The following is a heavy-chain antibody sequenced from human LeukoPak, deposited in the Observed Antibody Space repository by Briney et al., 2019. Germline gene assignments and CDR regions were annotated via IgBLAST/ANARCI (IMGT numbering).Heavy chain of an antibody. D-gene: IGHD5-18*01. J-gene: IGHJ6*03. V-gene: IGHV1-69*05. Sequence: ASVKVSCKASGGTFSSYAISWVRQAPGQGLEWMGGIIPIFGTANYAQKFQGRVTITTDESTSTAYMELSSLRSEDTAVYYCAREPGGARGYSYGYGYYYYMDVWGKGTTVTVSS. CDR3: AREPGGARGYSYGYGYYYYMDV. CDR2: IIPIFGTA. CDR1: GGTFSSYA.